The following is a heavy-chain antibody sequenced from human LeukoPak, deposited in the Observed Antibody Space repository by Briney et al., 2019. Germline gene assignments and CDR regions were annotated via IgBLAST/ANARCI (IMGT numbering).Heavy chain of an antibody. CDR2: IIPIFGTA. J-gene: IGHJ6*02. D-gene: IGHD2-15*01. CDR3: ARDVAGGSCYSCDYYYGMDV. Sequence: SVKVSCKASGGTFSSYAISWVRQAPGQGLEWMGGIIPIFGTANYAQKFQGRVTITADESTSTAYMELSSLRSEDTAVYYCARDVAGGSCYSCDYYYGMDVWGQGATVTVSS. CDR1: GGTFSSYA. V-gene: IGHV1-69*13.